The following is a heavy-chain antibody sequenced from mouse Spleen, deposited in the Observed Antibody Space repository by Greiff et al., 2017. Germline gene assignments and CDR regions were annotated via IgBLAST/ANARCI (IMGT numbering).Heavy chain of an antibody. J-gene: IGHJ2*01. CDR2: ISSGGSYT. Sequence: DVHLVESGGGLVKPGGSLKLSCAASGFTFSSYAMSWVRQTPEKRLEWVATISSGGSYTYYPDSVKGRFTISRDNAKNTLYLQMSSLRSEDTAMYYCAREVYGSSYDYWGQGTTLTVSS. CDR3: AREVYGSSYDY. V-gene: IGHV5-9-3*01. CDR1: GFTFSSYA. D-gene: IGHD1-1*01.